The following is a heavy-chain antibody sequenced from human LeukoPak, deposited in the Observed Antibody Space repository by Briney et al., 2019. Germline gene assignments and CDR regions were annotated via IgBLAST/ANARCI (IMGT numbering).Heavy chain of an antibody. Sequence: SETLSLTCTVSGYSISSGYYWDWIRQPPGKGLEWIGTIYHTGSTYYNPSLNIRVTISVDTSKNQFSLKLRSVTAADTAVYYCARGKPSYGSGTYYRPLEPNYMDVWGKGTTVTVSS. CDR1: GYSISSGYY. CDR2: IYHTGST. D-gene: IGHD3-10*01. V-gene: IGHV4-38-2*02. J-gene: IGHJ6*03. CDR3: ARGKPSYGSGTYYRPLEPNYMDV.